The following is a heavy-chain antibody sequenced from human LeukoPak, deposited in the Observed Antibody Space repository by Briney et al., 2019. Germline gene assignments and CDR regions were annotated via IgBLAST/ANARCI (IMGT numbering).Heavy chain of an antibody. V-gene: IGHV1-46*01. Sequence: ASVKVSCKASGYTFTSYCMHWVRQAPGQGLEWMGIINPSGGSTSYAQKFQGRVTMTRDTSTSTVYMELSSLRSEDTAVYYCARDEVRGDFWSGYREYWGQGTLVTVSS. J-gene: IGHJ4*02. CDR1: GYTFTSYC. D-gene: IGHD3-3*01. CDR2: INPSGGST. CDR3: ARDEVRGDFWSGYREY.